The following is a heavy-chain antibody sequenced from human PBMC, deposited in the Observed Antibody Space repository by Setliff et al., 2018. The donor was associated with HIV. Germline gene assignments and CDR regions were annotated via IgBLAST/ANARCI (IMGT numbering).Heavy chain of an antibody. Sequence: GGSLRLSCAASGFIFDDAWMSWVRQAPGKGLEWVGRIKSKADGGTTDYAAPVRGRFTISRDDSKNTLYLQMDSLRTEDTAVYYCMDVWGQGTTVTVSS. CDR2: IKSKADGGTT. CDR1: GFIFDDAW. J-gene: IGHJ6*02. CDR3: MDV. V-gene: IGHV3-15*05.